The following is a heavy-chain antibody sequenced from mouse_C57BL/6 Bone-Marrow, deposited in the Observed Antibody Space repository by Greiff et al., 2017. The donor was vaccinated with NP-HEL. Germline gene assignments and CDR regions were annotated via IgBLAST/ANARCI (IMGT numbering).Heavy chain of an antibody. D-gene: IGHD1-2*01. CDR3: ARAHYYGS. CDR2: ISDGGSYT. CDR1: GFTFSSYA. Sequence: EVKLMESGGGLVKPGGSLKLSCAASGFTFSSYAMSWVRQTPEKRLEWVATISDGGSYTYYPDNVKGRFTISRDNAKNNLYLQMSHLKSEDTAMYYCARAHYYGSWGQGTTLTVSS. J-gene: IGHJ2*01. V-gene: IGHV5-4*03.